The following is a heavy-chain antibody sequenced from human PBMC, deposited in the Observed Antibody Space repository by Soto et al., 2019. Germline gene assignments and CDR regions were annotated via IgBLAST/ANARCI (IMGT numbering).Heavy chain of an antibody. CDR1: GGTFSSYA. J-gene: IGHJ6*02. CDR2: IIPIFATA. D-gene: IGHD2-2*01. V-gene: IGHV1-69*13. CDR3: ARSVSFRYQLLKRGMDV. Sequence: PGASVKVSCKASGGTFSSYAISWVLQAPGQGLEWMGGIIPIFATANYAQKFQGRVMITVDESTSTAYMELSSLRSEDTAVYYCARSVSFRYQLLKRGMDVWGQGTTVTVS.